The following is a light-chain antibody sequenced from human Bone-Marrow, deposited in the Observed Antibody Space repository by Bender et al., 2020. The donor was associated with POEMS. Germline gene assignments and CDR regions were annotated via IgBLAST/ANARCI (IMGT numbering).Light chain of an antibody. CDR2: EVR. V-gene: IGLV2-14*01. Sequence: QSALTQPASVSGSPGQSITISCTGTNSDVGGYNYVSWYQQYPGQAPKLLIYEVRKRPSGVSNRFSGSKSDNTASLTVSGLQAEDEADYYCCSFAGSNIYVVFGGGTKLTVL. CDR1: NSDVGGYNY. CDR3: CSFAGSNIYVV. J-gene: IGLJ2*01.